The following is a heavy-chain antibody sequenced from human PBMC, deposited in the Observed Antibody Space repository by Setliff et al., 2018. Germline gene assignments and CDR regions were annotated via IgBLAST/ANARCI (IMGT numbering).Heavy chain of an antibody. J-gene: IGHJ6*02. V-gene: IGHV1-46*01. Sequence: ASVKVSCKASGYTFSGYYIHWVRQAPGQGLDWMGVLNPSGGGTEFAEKFQGRLTVTRDTSTSTVYMELSSLRSEDTAVYYCARESVPVPAGYGMDVWGQGTTVTVSS. CDR1: GYTFSGYY. CDR3: ARESVPVPAGYGMDV. CDR2: LNPSGGGT. D-gene: IGHD2-2*01.